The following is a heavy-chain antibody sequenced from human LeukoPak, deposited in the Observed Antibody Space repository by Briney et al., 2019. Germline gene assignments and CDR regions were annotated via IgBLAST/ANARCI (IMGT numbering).Heavy chain of an antibody. V-gene: IGHV3-30*04. J-gene: IGHJ4*02. CDR3: ARDPTSGSAAFDY. CDR1: GFTFSSYA. CDR2: ISYDGSNK. D-gene: IGHD5-12*01. Sequence: EPGGSLRLSCAASGFTFSSYAMHWVRQAPGKGLEWVAVISYDGSNKYYADSVKGRFTISRDNSKNTLYLQMSSLRAEDTAVYYCARDPTSGSAAFDYWGQGTLVTVSS.